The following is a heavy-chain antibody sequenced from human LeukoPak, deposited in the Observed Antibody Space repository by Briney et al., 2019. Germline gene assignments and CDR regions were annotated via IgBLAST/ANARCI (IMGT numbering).Heavy chain of an antibody. CDR3: AREGYCGGDCYPHSAFDY. D-gene: IGHD2-21*02. CDR1: GYTFTTYG. J-gene: IGHJ4*02. CDR2: ISAYNGNT. Sequence: GASVKVSCKASGYTFTTYGISWVRQAPGRKLEWMGWISAYNGNTNYAQKFLGRVTMTTDTSTSTAYMELRSLRSDDTAVYYCAREGYCGGDCYPHSAFDYRGQGTVVTVSS. V-gene: IGHV1-18*01.